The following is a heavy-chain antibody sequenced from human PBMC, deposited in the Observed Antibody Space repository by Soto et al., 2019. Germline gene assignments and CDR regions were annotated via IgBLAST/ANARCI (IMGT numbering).Heavy chain of an antibody. CDR1: GYSFTSYW. D-gene: IGHD6-6*01. CDR3: ASSEYSSSSGYYYMDV. Sequence: GESLKISCKGSGYSFTSYWIGWVRQMPGKGLEWMGIIYPGDSDTRYSPSFQGQVTISADKSISTAYLQWSSLKASDTAMYYCASSEYSSSSGYYYMDVWDKGTTVTVSS. CDR2: IYPGDSDT. J-gene: IGHJ6*03. V-gene: IGHV5-51*01.